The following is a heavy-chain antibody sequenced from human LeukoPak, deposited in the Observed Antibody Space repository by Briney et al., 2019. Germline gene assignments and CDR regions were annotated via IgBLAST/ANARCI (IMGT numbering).Heavy chain of an antibody. CDR1: GFTFSTYS. J-gene: IGHJ4*02. CDR2: ISTSSIYI. V-gene: IGHV3-21*01. CDR3: ARDRGQLVIPFFFDY. Sequence: PGRTLRLSCAASGFTFSTYSMNWVRQAPGKGLEWVSSISTSSIYIYYANSLKGRFTISRDNAKNSLFLQMSSLRDEDTAVYYCARDRGQLVIPFFFDYWGQGILVTVSS. D-gene: IGHD3-9*01.